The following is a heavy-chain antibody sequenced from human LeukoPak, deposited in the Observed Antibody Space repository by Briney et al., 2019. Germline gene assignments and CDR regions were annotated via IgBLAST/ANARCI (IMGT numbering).Heavy chain of an antibody. CDR1: GYSFTSYW. Sequence: GESLKISCKGSGYSFTSYWIGWVRQMPGKGLEWMGIIYPGDSDTRYSPSFQGQVTIPADKSISTAYLQWSSLKASDTAMYYCARHLNSLTYYYDSSGEADAFDIWGQGTMVTVSS. D-gene: IGHD3-22*01. CDR3: ARHLNSLTYYYDSSGEADAFDI. V-gene: IGHV5-51*01. J-gene: IGHJ3*02. CDR2: IYPGDSDT.